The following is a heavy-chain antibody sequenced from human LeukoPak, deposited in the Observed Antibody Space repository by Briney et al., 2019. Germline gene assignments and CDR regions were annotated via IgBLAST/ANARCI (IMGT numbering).Heavy chain of an antibody. Sequence: PGGSLRLSCAASGFTFSNAWMSWVRQAPGKGLEWIGYIYQSGSTYYNPSLKSRVTISVDRSKNQFSLRLSSVTAADTAVYYCATAGGTMVRGVFINDAFDIWGQGTMVTVSS. CDR3: ATAGGTMVRGVFINDAFDI. CDR1: GFTFSNAW. J-gene: IGHJ3*02. CDR2: IYQSGST. V-gene: IGHV4-4*02. D-gene: IGHD3-10*01.